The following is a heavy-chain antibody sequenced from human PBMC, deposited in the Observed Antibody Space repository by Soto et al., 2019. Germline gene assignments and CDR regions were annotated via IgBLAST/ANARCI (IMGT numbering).Heavy chain of an antibody. CDR1: GFSFSSYA. CDR2: ISHDGINK. V-gene: IGHV3-30-3*01. CDR3: ARDMYSSDYFVKGFEP. D-gene: IGHD6-19*01. J-gene: IGHJ5*02. Sequence: QVRLVESGGGVVQPGRSLRLSCTASGFSFSSYAMYWFRQPPGKGLEWVAVISHDGINKHYADSVKGRVTVSRDNSNHSLDLQLNRLRGEDTAMYYCARDMYSSDYFVKGFEPWGQGTLVTVSS.